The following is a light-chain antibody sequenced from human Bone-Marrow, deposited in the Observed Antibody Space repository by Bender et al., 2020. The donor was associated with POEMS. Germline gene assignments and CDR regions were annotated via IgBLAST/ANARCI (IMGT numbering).Light chain of an antibody. CDR2: INN. J-gene: IGLJ3*02. CDR3: AAWEDSLNGWV. Sequence: QSVLTQPPSASGTPGQSVTISCSGSNSNIGKNYLYWYQQLPGTAPRLLIYINNQRPSGVPDRFSGSKSGTSASLAISGLQSEDEADYYCAAWEDSLNGWVFGGGTKLTVL. CDR1: NSNIGKNY. V-gene: IGLV1-44*01.